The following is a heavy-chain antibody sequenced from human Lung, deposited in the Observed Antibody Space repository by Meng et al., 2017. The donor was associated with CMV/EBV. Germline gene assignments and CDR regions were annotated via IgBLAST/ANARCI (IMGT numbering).Heavy chain of an antibody. CDR3: ATQESRDGHNPY. D-gene: IGHD5-24*01. V-gene: IGHV4-4*02. CDR2: MYHSGTT. CDR1: GGSIRSSYW. Sequence: HLQESCPGLVKPSGTLSLTCVVSGGSIRSSYWWTWVRQSPGKGLEWIGEMYHSGTTNYNPSLKSRVTISMGKSNNQLSLKLNSVTAADTAVYYCATQESRDGHNPYWGQGTLVTVSS. J-gene: IGHJ4*02.